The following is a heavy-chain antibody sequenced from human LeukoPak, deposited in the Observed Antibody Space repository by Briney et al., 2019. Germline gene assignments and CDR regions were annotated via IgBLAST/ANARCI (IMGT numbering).Heavy chain of an antibody. CDR3: ARHPYCSSTSCYNFDY. J-gene: IGHJ4*02. D-gene: IGHD2-2*02. CDR2: ISSSSSYI. CDR1: GFTFSSYS. V-gene: IGHV3-21*01. Sequence: TTGGSLTLSCAASGFTFSSYSMNWVRQAPGEGLEWVSSISSSSSYIYYADSVKGRFTISRNNAKNSLYLQMNSLRAEDTAVYYCARHPYCSSTSCYNFDYWGQGTLVTVSS.